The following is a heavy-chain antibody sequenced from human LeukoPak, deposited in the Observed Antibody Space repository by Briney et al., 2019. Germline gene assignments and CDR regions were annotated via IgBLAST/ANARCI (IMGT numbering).Heavy chain of an antibody. V-gene: IGHV3-15*01. J-gene: IGHJ4*02. D-gene: IGHD3-3*01. CDR3: TARTIFGVVIIDY. CDR2: IKSKTDGGTT. CDR1: GVTFSNAW. Sequence: PGGSLRLSCAASGVTFSNAWRSWVRQAPGKGLEWVGRIKSKTDGGTTDYAAPVKGRFTISRDDSKNTLYLQMSSLKTETTAVYYCTARTIFGVVIIDYWGQGTLVTVSS.